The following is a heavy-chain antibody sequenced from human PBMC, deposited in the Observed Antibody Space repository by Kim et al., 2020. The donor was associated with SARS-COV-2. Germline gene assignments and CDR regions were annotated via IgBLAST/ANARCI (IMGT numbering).Heavy chain of an antibody. J-gene: IGHJ1*01. V-gene: IGHV1-69*13. CDR1: GGTFSSYA. CDR3: ARGLSSGWYAEYFQH. CDR2: IIPIFGTA. D-gene: IGHD6-19*01. Sequence: SVKVSCKASGGTFSSYAISWVRQAPGQGLEWMGGIIPIFGTANYAQKFQGRVTITADESTSTAYMELSSLRSEDTAVYYCARGLSSGWYAEYFQHWGQGTLVTVSS.